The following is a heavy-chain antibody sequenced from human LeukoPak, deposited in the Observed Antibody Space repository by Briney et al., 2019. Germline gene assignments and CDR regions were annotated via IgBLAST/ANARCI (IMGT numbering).Heavy chain of an antibody. D-gene: IGHD2-8*01. CDR1: GFTFSIYW. Sequence: GGSLRLSCAASGFTFSIYWMNWVRQTPGKGLEWVSKIKADGGEKDHAASVKGRFTLSRDKAKNTLYLQMNSLRAEDTALYYCAKDHAVLLVYAIEGFGYWGQGTLVTVSS. J-gene: IGHJ4*02. V-gene: IGHV3-7*03. CDR2: IKADGGEK. CDR3: AKDHAVLLVYAIEGFGY.